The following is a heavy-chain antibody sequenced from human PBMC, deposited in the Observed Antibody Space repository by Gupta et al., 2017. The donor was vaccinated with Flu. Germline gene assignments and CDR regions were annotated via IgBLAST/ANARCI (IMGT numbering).Heavy chain of an antibody. CDR2: INHSGST. J-gene: IGHJ6*02. CDR1: YY. CDR3: ARFYGDYVAYYYYGMDV. V-gene: IGHV4-34*01. Sequence: YYWSWIRQPPGKGLEWIGEINHSGSTNYNPSLKSRVTISVDTSKNQFSLKLSSVTAADTAVYYCARFYGDYVAYYYYGMDVWGQGTTVTVSS. D-gene: IGHD4-17*01.